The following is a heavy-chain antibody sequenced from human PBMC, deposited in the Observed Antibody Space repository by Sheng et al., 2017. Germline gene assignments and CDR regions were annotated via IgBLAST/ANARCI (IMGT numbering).Heavy chain of an antibody. D-gene: IGHD3-22*01. CDR2: IIPILGIA. CDR1: GGTFSSYT. Sequence: QVQLVQSGAEVKKPGSSVKVSCKASGGTFSSYTISWVRQAPGQGLEWMGRIIPILGIANYAQKFQGRVTITADKSTSTAYMELSSLRSEDTAVYYCARLYYYDSSGYYPHDYYMDVWGKGTTVTVSS. J-gene: IGHJ6*03. CDR3: ARLYYYDSSGYYPHDYYMDV. V-gene: IGHV1-69*02.